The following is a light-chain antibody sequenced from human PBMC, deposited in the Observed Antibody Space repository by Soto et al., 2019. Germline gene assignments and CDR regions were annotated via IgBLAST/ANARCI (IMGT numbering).Light chain of an antibody. Sequence: DIQMTQSPSSLSASVGDRVTISCRASQTISNNLNWYQQKPGKAPKPLIYSASSLQSGVPSRFSGSGSGTDFTLTISSLQPEDFATYYCQQSYSTLLTFGGGTKVDIK. CDR2: SAS. V-gene: IGKV1-39*01. J-gene: IGKJ4*01. CDR1: QTISNN. CDR3: QQSYSTLLT.